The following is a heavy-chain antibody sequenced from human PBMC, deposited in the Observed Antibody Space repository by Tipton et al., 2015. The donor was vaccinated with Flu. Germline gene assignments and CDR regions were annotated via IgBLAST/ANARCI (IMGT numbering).Heavy chain of an antibody. CDR3: ARGTELAAAAFDY. Sequence: TLSLTCAVSGYSISSGYYWSWIRQPPGKGLEWIGYIYHSGSTNYNPSLKSRVTISVDTSKNQFSLKLSSVTAADTAVYYCARGTELAAAAFDYWGQGTLVTVSS. J-gene: IGHJ4*02. D-gene: IGHD6-13*01. CDR2: IYHSGST. V-gene: IGHV4-61*01. CDR1: GYSISSGYY.